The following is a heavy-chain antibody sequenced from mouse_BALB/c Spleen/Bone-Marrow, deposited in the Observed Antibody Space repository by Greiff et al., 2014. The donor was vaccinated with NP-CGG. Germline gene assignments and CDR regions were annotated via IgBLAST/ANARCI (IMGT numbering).Heavy chain of an antibody. Sequence: QLVESGGGLVQPGGSRKLSCAASGFTFSSSGMHWVRQAPEKGLEWVAYISSGRSTIYYADTVKGRFTISRDNPKNTLFLQMTSLRSEDTAMYYCARDDYDYAMDYWGQGTSVTVSS. V-gene: IGHV5-17*02. D-gene: IGHD2-4*01. CDR1: GFTFSSSG. CDR3: ARDDYDYAMDY. CDR2: ISSGRSTI. J-gene: IGHJ4*01.